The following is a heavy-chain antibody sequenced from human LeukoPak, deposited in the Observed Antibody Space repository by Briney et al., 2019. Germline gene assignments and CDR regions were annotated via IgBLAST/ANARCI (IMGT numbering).Heavy chain of an antibody. Sequence: GGSLRLSCAASGFTVSSNYMSWVRQAPGKGLEWVSVIYSGGSTYYADSVKGRFTISRDNSKNTLYLQMNSLRAEDTAVYYCAKDRIGYSSGWYWDYWGQGTLVTVSS. D-gene: IGHD6-19*01. J-gene: IGHJ4*02. V-gene: IGHV3-53*01. CDR3: AKDRIGYSSGWYWDY. CDR1: GFTVSSNY. CDR2: IYSGGST.